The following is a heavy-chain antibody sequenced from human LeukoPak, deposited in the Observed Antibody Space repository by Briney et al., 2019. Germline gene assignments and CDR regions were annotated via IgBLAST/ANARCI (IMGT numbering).Heavy chain of an antibody. CDR3: ARDCGDYDLRYYGMDV. J-gene: IGHJ6*02. V-gene: IGHV1-46*01. CDR2: INPSGGST. Sequence: ASVKVSCKASGYTFTSYYMHWVRQAPGQGLEWMGIINPSGGSTSYAQKFQGRVTMTRDTSTSTVYMGLSSLRSEDTAVYYCARDCGDYDLRYYGMDVWGQGTTVTVSS. CDR1: GYTFTSYY. D-gene: IGHD4-17*01.